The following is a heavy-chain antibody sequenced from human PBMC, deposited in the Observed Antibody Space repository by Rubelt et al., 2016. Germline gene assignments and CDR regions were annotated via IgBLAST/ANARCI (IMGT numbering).Heavy chain of an antibody. V-gene: IGHV1-24*01. J-gene: IGHJ3*02. Sequence: QTRQGRVTMTEDTSTDTAYMELSSLRSEDTAVYYCATWVAAAGRARAFDIWGQGTMVTVSS. D-gene: IGHD6-13*01. CDR3: ATWVAAAGRARAFDI.